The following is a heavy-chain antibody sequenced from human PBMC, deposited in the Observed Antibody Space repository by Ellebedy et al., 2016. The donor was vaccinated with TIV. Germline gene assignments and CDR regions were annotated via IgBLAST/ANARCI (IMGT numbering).Heavy chain of an antibody. D-gene: IGHD3-3*01. J-gene: IGHJ6*02. CDR1: GYTFTSYA. V-gene: IGHV1-3*01. CDR3: ARHYDFWSGYKVYYYNGMDV. Sequence: AASVKVSCKASGYTFTSYAMHWVRQAPGQRLEWMGWINAGNDDTKYSQTFQGRVTITADKSTSTAYMELSSLRFEDTAVYYCARHYDFWSGYKVYYYNGMDVWGQGTTVTVSS. CDR2: INAGNDDT.